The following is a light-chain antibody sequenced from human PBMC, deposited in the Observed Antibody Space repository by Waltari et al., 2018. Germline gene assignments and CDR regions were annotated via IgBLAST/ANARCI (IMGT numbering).Light chain of an antibody. CDR1: QSVTSNY. J-gene: IGKJ1*01. CDR2: GAS. Sequence: EIVLTQSPGTLSLSPGGRATLSCRASQSVTSNYLAWYQQKPCQAPRLIMFGASTRATGIPDRFSGSGSGTDFTLTISRLEPEDFAVYYCQKYGTSPRTFGQGTKVEIK. V-gene: IGKV3-20*01. CDR3: QKYGTSPRT.